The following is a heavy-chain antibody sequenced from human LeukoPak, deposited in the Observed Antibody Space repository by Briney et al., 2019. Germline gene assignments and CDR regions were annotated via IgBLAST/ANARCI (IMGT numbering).Heavy chain of an antibody. CDR1: GFTFSDYW. V-gene: IGHV3-7*02. J-gene: IGHJ4*02. D-gene: IGHD3-16*02. CDR2: IRQDAGEE. CDR3: ARTYVWGIYRYLDY. Sequence: GGSLRLSCAASGFTFSDYWMSWVRQAPGKGLEWVANIRQDAGEENYVDSVKGRFTISRDNAKNSLNLQMNSLRVEDTAVYYCARTYVWGIYRYLDYWGQGTLVT.